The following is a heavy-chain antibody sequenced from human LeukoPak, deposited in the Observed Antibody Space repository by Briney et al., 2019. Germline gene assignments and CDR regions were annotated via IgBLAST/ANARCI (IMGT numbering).Heavy chain of an antibody. J-gene: IGHJ5*02. V-gene: IGHV3-73*01. Sequence: PGGSLRLSCAASGFTLSDSAIHWVRQASGKGLEWVGLIDRPAKSYATAYGASVGGRFTISRDDSKNTAYLQMDSLKSEDTALYYCTRDLGTYNWLDPWGQGTLVTVSS. CDR1: GFTLSDSA. D-gene: IGHD1-26*01. CDR2: IDRPAKSYAT. CDR3: TRDLGTYNWLDP.